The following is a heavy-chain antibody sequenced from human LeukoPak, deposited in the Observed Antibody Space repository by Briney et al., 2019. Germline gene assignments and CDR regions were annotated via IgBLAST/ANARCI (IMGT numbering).Heavy chain of an antibody. J-gene: IGHJ6*03. CDR3: ARGDYGSGNYYYYYYMDV. D-gene: IGHD3-10*01. CDR2: ISSSGSTI. CDR1: GFTFSSYE. Sequence: PGGSLRLSCAASGFTFSSYEMNWVRQAPGKGLEWVSYISSSGSTIYYADSVKGRFTISRDNAKNSLYLQMNSLRAEDTAVYYCARGDYGSGNYYYYYYMDVWGKGTTVTISS. V-gene: IGHV3-48*03.